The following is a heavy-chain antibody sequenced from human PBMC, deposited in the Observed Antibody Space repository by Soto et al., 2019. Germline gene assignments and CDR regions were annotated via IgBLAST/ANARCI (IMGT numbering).Heavy chain of an antibody. Sequence: SETLSLTCTVSGGSISSYYWSWIRQPPGKGLEWIGYIYYSGSTNYNPSLKSRVTISVDTSKNQFSLKLSSVTAADTAVYYCASTSGYSYGSYDYWGQGTLVTVSS. CDR3: ASTSGYSYGSYDY. CDR1: GGSISSYY. CDR2: IYYSGST. D-gene: IGHD5-18*01. J-gene: IGHJ4*02. V-gene: IGHV4-59*01.